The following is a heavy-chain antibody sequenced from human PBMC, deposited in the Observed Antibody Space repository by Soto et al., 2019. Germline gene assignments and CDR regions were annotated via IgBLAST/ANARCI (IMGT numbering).Heavy chain of an antibody. D-gene: IGHD3-10*01. V-gene: IGHV3-21*01. J-gene: IGHJ5*02. CDR3: ARDLSPISGELFPWFDP. Sequence: PGGSLRLSCAASGFTFSSYSMNWVRQAPGKGLEWVSSISSSSSYIYYADSVKGRFTISRDNAKNSLYLQMNSLRAEDTAVYYWARDLSPISGELFPWFDPWGQGTLVTV. CDR1: GFTFSSYS. CDR2: ISSSSSYI.